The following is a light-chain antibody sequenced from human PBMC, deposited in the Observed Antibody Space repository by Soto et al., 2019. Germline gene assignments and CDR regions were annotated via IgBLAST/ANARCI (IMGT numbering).Light chain of an antibody. CDR1: QTLRRTY. Sequence: EIVMTQSPATLSVSPGERATLSCGASQTLRRTYIAWYQQKSGQAPRLLIYGASSRATGIPDRFSGSGSGTDFTLTISRLEPEDFAVYYCQQYGSSPFTFGPGTKVDIK. CDR2: GAS. V-gene: IGKV3-20*01. CDR3: QQYGSSPFT. J-gene: IGKJ3*01.